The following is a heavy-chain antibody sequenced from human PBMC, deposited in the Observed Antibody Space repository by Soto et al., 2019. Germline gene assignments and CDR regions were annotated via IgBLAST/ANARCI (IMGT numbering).Heavy chain of an antibody. CDR3: ASSAAPTYYYGMDV. D-gene: IGHD6-13*01. CDR1: GYTFTSYA. Sequence: ASVKVSCKASGYTFTSYAMHWVRQAPGQRLEWMGWINAGNGNTKYSQKFQGRVIIIRDTSASTAYMELSSLRSEDTAVYYCASSAAPTYYYGMDVWGQGTTVTVSS. CDR2: INAGNGNT. V-gene: IGHV1-3*01. J-gene: IGHJ6*02.